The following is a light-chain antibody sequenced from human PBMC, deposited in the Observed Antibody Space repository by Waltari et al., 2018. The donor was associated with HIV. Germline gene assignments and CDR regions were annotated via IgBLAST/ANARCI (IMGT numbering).Light chain of an antibody. Sequence: QPVLTQSSSASASLESSVKLTCTLSSGHSSYIIAWHQQQPGKSTRYLMKVEGSGSFNKGSGVPDRFSGSSSGADRYLTISNLQSEDEADYYCETWDSDIRVFGGGTKLTVL. CDR3: ETWDSDIRV. CDR2: VEGSGSF. J-gene: IGLJ2*01. CDR1: SGHSSYI. V-gene: IGLV4-60*03.